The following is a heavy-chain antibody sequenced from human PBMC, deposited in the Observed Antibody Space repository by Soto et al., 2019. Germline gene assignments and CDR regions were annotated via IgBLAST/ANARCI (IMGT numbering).Heavy chain of an antibody. Sequence: PGGSLRLSCAASGFTFSSYAMSWVRQAPGKGLEWVSAISGSGGSTYYADSVKGRFTISRDNSKNTLYLQMNSLRAEDTAVYYCAKGSTFGYYDSSGYYFDYWGQGTLVTVSS. CDR3: AKGSTFGYYDSSGYYFDY. CDR1: GFTFSSYA. D-gene: IGHD3-22*01. J-gene: IGHJ4*02. V-gene: IGHV3-23*01. CDR2: ISGSGGST.